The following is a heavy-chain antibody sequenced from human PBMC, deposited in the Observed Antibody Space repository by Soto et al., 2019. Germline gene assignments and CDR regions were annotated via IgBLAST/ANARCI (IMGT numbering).Heavy chain of an antibody. CDR2: IIPIFGTA. J-gene: IGHJ6*02. V-gene: IGHV1-69*13. Sequence: SVKVSCKASGYTFTSYYMHWVRQAPGQGLEWMGGIIPIFGTANYAQKFQGRVTITADESTSTAYMELSSLRSEDTAVYYCARLGIVVVPAAPGGIRPPYYGMDVWGQGTTVTVSS. D-gene: IGHD2-2*01. CDR1: GYTFTSYY. CDR3: ARLGIVVVPAAPGGIRPPYYGMDV.